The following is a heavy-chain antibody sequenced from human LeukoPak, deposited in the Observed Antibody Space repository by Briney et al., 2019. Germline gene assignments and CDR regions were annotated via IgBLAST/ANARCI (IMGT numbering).Heavy chain of an antibody. J-gene: IGHJ4*02. CDR3: ARDPSDWFGELGY. D-gene: IGHD3-10*01. CDR2: ISYDGSNK. Sequence: GSLSLSCAASGFTFSSYAMHWVRQAPGKGLEWVAVISYDGSNKYYADSVKGRFTISRDNSKNTLYLQMNSLRAEDTAVYYCARDPSDWFGELGYWGQGTLVTVSS. V-gene: IGHV3-30-3*01. CDR1: GFTFSSYA.